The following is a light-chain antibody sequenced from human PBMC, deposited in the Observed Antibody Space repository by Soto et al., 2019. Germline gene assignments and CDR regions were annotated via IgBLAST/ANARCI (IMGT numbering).Light chain of an antibody. CDR3: QQRSNWPPGGIFT. V-gene: IGKV3-11*01. Sequence: IVLTQSPATLSLSPGERATLSCRASQSVRSNLAWYQQKPGQAPRLLIYDAFKRATDIPARFSGSGSGTDFTLTIISLEPEDFAVYFCQQRSNWPPGGIFTFGPGTKVDI. J-gene: IGKJ3*01. CDR1: QSVRSN. CDR2: DAF.